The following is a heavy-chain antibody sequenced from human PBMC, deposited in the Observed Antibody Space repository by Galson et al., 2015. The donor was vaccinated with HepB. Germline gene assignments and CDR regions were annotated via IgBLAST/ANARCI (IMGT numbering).Heavy chain of an antibody. J-gene: IGHJ6*03. V-gene: IGHV3-23*01. CDR1: GFTFSTFA. Sequence: SLRLSCAASGFTFSTFAMNWVRQAPGKGLEWVSGISGSGTSTYYADSVKGRFTISRDNSRNTLYLQMNSLRAEDTAAYYCAKGSVSGFGELLGYYYYYMDVWGKGTTVTIFS. D-gene: IGHD3-10*01. CDR2: ISGSGTST. CDR3: AKGSVSGFGELLGYYYYYMDV.